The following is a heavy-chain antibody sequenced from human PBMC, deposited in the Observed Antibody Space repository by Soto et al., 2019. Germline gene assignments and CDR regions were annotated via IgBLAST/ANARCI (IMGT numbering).Heavy chain of an antibody. V-gene: IGHV3-15*07. Sequence: GGSLRLSCAASGFTFSEAWMNWVRQAPGKGLEWVGRIKSKTGGGTTDYAAPVNGRFIISRDDSANTLFLQMNSLKIEDTAMYDFTSEFYDSSGQCYWGQGSLVPVSS. CDR3: TSEFYDSSGQCY. CDR1: GFTFSEAW. J-gene: IGHJ4*02. D-gene: IGHD3-22*01. CDR2: IKSKTGGGTT.